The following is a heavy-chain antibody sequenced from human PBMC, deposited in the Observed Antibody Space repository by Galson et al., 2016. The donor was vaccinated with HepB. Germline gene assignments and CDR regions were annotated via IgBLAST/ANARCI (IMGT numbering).Heavy chain of an antibody. CDR1: GGSINSTTFY. CDR3: ARHAARLEHVERSYYYGVDV. J-gene: IGHJ6*02. Sequence: SETLSLTCTVSGGSINSTTFYWGWIRQPPGKGLEWIGTIYYSGTTYYDPSLKSRVTISIDTSKNQFSLQLSSVTAADTAVYYCARHAARLEHVERSYYYGVDVWGQGTTVTVSS. CDR2: IYYSGTT. V-gene: IGHV4-39*01. D-gene: IGHD3-16*01.